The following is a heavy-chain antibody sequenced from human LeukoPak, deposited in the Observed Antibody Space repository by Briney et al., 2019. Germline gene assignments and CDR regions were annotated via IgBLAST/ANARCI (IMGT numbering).Heavy chain of an antibody. D-gene: IGHD3-22*01. J-gene: IGHJ5*02. CDR1: GGSISTSTYY. CDR2: YYYNGST. CDR3: ATRDFDIGWFDP. Sequence: SETLSLTCTVSGGSISTSTYYWAWVRQPPGKGLEWIGSYYYNGSTYYHPSLKSRVTISADTSRNQFSLRLNFVTAADTAVYYCATRDFDIGWFDPWGQGTLVTVSS. V-gene: IGHV4-39*01.